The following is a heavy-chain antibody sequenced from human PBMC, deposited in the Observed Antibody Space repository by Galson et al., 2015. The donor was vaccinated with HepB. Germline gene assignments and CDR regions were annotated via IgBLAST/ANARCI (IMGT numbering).Heavy chain of an antibody. CDR2: IYYTGST. V-gene: IGHV4-59*01. CDR3: ARDGGRSGGEAFDI. J-gene: IGHJ3*02. CDR1: GSISNYY. Sequence: GSISNYYWSWIRQPPGKGLEWIGYIYYTGSTCYNPSLKSRVTISLDTSKNQFSLKLSSVTAADTAVYYCARDGGRSGGEAFDIWGQGTMVTVSS. D-gene: IGHD2-15*01.